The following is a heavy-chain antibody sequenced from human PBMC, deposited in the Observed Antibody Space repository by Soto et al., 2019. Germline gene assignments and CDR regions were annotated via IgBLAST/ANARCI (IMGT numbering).Heavy chain of an antibody. CDR1: GGSFSGYY. J-gene: IGHJ5*02. V-gene: IGHV4-34*01. Sequence: SETLSLTCAVYGGSFSGYYWSWIRQPPGKGLEWIGEINHSGSTNDNPSLKSRVTTSVDTSKNQFSLKLRSVTAADTAVYYCARGGGYCGSTSCYTYFFDPWGQGTLVTVSS. D-gene: IGHD2-2*02. CDR3: ARGGGYCGSTSCYTYFFDP. CDR2: INHSGST.